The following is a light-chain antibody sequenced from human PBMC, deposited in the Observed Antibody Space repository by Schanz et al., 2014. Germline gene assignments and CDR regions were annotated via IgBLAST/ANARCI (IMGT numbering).Light chain of an antibody. Sequence: QSVLTQPPSVSGAPGQGVTISCTGSASNIGAGYDVHWYQQVPGTAPKPLIFDNTNRPSGVPDRFSGSKSGTSASLAITGLQAEDEADYYCQSYDSSLSVMFGGGTKLTVL. CDR3: QSYDSSLSVM. CDR1: ASNIGAGYD. J-gene: IGLJ3*02. V-gene: IGLV1-40*01. CDR2: DNT.